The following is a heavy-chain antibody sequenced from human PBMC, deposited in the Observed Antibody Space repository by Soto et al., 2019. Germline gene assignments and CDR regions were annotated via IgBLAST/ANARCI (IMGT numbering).Heavy chain of an antibody. V-gene: IGHV1-8*01. J-gene: IGHJ5*02. CDR2: MNPNSGNT. Sequence: ASVKVSCKASGYTFTSYDINWVRQATGQGLEWMGWMNPNSGNTGYAQKFQGRVTMTRNTSISTAYMELSSLRSEDTAVYYCARTDCSSTGCFVNWFDPWGQGTLVTVSS. CDR3: ARTDCSSTGCFVNWFDP. D-gene: IGHD2-2*01. CDR1: GYTFTSYD.